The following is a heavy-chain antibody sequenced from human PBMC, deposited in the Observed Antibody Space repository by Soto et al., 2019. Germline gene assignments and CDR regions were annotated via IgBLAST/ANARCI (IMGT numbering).Heavy chain of an antibody. Sequence: LXLTCTVSGGSISSSSYYWVWIRQPPGKGLEWIGSIYYSGSTYYNPSLKSRVTISVDTSKNQFSLKLSSVTAADTAVYYCARDYGDYVKGGMDVWGQGTTVTGSS. D-gene: IGHD4-17*01. V-gene: IGHV4-39*01. CDR3: ARDYGDYVKGGMDV. CDR1: GGSISSSSYY. J-gene: IGHJ6*02. CDR2: IYYSGST.